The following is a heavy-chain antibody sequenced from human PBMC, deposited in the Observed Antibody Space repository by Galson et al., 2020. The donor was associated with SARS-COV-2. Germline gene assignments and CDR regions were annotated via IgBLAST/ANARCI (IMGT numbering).Heavy chain of an antibody. CDR3: VKGGGDAGGGYFVY. D-gene: IGHD2-21*01. Sequence: LSLTCAASGFTFSNSGMHWVRQAPGKGLEWVALISYHGSNLYYADSVEGRFTISRDNFRNTVVLEMNSLRTEDTAVYYCVKGGGDAGGGYFVYWGQGTLVTVSS. J-gene: IGHJ4*02. CDR1: GFTFSNSG. CDR2: ISYHGSNL. V-gene: IGHV3-30*18.